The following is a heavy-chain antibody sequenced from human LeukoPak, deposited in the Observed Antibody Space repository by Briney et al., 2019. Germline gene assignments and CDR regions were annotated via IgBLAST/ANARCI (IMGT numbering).Heavy chain of an antibody. D-gene: IGHD4-11*01. CDR3: ARAGSYEYSNYGYFPH. V-gene: IGHV4-34*01. CDR1: GGSFSGYY. CDR2: INHSGST. J-gene: IGHJ1*01. Sequence: SETLSLTCAVYGGSFSGYYWSWIRQPPGKGLEWVGEINHSGSTSYNPSLKSRVTVSVDTSKNHFSLTLSPVTAAHTAVYYCARAGSYEYSNYGYFPHWGQGTLVTVSS.